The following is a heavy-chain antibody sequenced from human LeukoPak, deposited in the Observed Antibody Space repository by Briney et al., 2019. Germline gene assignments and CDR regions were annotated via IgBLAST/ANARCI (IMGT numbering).Heavy chain of an antibody. V-gene: IGHV3-23*01. CDR1: GFTFSSYA. CDR2: ISGSGGST. Sequence: GGSLRLSCAASGFTFSSYAMSWVRQAPGKGLEWVSAISGSGGSTYYADSVKGRFTISRDNSKNTLYLQMNSLRAEDTAVYYCARGLRGWSGGAHTWYYFDYWSQGTLVTVSS. D-gene: IGHD3-10*01. J-gene: IGHJ4*02. CDR3: ARGLRGWSGGAHTWYYFDY.